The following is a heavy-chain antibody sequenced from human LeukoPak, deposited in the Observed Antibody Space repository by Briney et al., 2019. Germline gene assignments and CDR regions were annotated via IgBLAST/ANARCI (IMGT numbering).Heavy chain of an antibody. Sequence: GGSLRLSCAASGFTFSSYAMHWVRQAPGKGLEYVSAISSNGGSTYYANSVKGRFTISRGNSKNTLYLQMGSLRAEDMAVYYCARAESYYYGMDVWGQGTTVTVSS. J-gene: IGHJ6*02. CDR2: ISSNGGST. CDR1: GFTFSSYA. V-gene: IGHV3-64*01. CDR3: ARAESYYYGMDV.